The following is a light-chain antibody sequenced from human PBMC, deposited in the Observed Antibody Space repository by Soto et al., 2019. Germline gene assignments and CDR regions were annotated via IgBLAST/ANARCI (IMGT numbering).Light chain of an antibody. CDR3: QQFSSYPLT. CDR2: GAS. Sequence: EIVMTQSAATLSVSPGERATLSCRASQSVSSNLAWYQQKPGQAPRLLIYGASTRATGIPARFSGSGSGTEFTLTISGLEPEDFAVYYCQQFSSYPLTFGGGTKVDIK. J-gene: IGKJ4*01. CDR1: QSVSSN. V-gene: IGKV3-15*01.